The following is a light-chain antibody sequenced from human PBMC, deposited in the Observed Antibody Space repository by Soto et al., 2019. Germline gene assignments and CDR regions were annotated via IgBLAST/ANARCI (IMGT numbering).Light chain of an antibody. J-gene: IGKJ3*01. V-gene: IGKV1-33*01. CDR2: DAS. Sequence: DIQMTQSPSSLSASLGDRVTITCQASQDINNYLNWYQQKPGKAPKLLINDASNLQIGVPSRFSGSGSGTDFSFTISSLQPEDIATYYCQQYDNLSSFTFGPGTKVEIK. CDR3: QQYDNLSSFT. CDR1: QDINNY.